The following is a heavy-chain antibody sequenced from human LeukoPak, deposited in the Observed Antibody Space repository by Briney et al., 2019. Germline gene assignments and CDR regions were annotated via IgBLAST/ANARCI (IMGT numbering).Heavy chain of an antibody. CDR1: GYTFTSYG. D-gene: IGHD2-15*01. CDR3: ARVDCSGGSCYDWFDP. Sequence: GASVKVSCKASGYTFTSYGISWVRQAPAQGLEWMGWISAYNGNTNYAQKLQGRVTMTTDTSTSTDYMELRSRRSDDTAVYYCARVDCSGGSCYDWFDPWGQGTLVTVSS. V-gene: IGHV1-18*01. J-gene: IGHJ5*02. CDR2: ISAYNGNT.